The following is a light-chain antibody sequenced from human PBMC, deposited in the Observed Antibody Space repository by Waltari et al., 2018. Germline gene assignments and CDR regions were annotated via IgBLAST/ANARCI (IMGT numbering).Light chain of an antibody. V-gene: IGLV4-69*01. Sequence: QLVLTQSPSASASLGASVKLTCTLSSGHSSNIVAWLQQQPEKGPRFLMKVNSEGSHSKGDEIPDRFSGSSAVAGRYLTSASVQSEDEADYYCQTGGHGTWVFGGGTKLTVL. CDR1: SGHSSNI. CDR3: QTGGHGTWV. J-gene: IGLJ3*02. CDR2: VNSEGSH.